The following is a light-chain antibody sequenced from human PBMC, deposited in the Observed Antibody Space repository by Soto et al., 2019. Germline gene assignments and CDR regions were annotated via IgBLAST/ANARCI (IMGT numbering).Light chain of an antibody. J-gene: IGKJ5*01. CDR3: QQYNDWPPVT. CDR1: HSVNSH. CDR2: GAS. Sequence: MMMTQSPATLSVSPGERVTLSCRTSHSVNSHVAWYQQKPGQAPRPLIYGASTRATGVPARFSGSRYGAEFTLTISSLQSEDLAVYYCQQYNDWPPVTFGQGTRLEIK. V-gene: IGKV3-15*01.